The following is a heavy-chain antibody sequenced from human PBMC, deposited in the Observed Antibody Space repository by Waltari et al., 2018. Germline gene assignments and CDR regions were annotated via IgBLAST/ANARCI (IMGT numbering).Heavy chain of an antibody. Sequence: EVQLVESGGGLVQPGGSMRLSCAASGFTFSSYWMSWVRQAPGKGLEWVAYIKQDGSEKYYENTLKDRCDYSKNNAKSSQYLQESSKRDTNTAVYYCAREPTAGTDLGVYFNLWGRRTLVTVSP. CDR3: AREPTAGTDLGVYFNL. V-gene: IGHV3-7*01. CDR2: IKQDGSEK. CDR1: GFTFSSYW. D-gene: IGHD6-13*01. J-gene: IGHJ2*01.